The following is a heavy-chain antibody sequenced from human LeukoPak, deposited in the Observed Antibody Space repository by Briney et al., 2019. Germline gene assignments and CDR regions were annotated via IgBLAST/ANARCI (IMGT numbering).Heavy chain of an antibody. V-gene: IGHV3-33*01. J-gene: IGHJ4*02. Sequence: GGSLRLSCAASGFTFSSYGMHWVRQAPGKGLEWVAVIWYDGSNKYYADSVKGRFTISRDNSKNTLYLQMNSLRAEDTAVYYCARDLGAARPRGWGQGTLVTVSS. D-gene: IGHD6-6*01. CDR1: GFTFSSYG. CDR3: ARDLGAARPRG. CDR2: IWYDGSNK.